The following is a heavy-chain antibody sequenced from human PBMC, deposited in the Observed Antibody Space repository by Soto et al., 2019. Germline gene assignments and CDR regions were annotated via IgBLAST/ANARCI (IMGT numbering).Heavy chain of an antibody. J-gene: IGHJ4*02. CDR3: ARGDIVVVPAAIFRY. V-gene: IGHV4-31*03. CDR2: IYYSGST. Sequence: QVQLQESGPGLVKPSQTLSLTCTVSGGSISSGGYYWSWIRQHPGKGLEWIGYIYYSGSTYYNPSLKSRVTISVDTSKNQFSLKLSSVTAADTAVYYCARGDIVVVPAAIFRYWGQGTLVTVSS. D-gene: IGHD2-2*01. CDR1: GGSISSGGYY.